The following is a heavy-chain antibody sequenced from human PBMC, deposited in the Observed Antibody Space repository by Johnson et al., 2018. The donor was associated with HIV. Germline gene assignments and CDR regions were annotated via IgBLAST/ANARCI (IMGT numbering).Heavy chain of an antibody. CDR3: TKGIVVGTPHDAFDI. D-gene: IGHD2-21*01. Sequence: VQLVESGGGLVKPGGSLRLSCAASGFTFSDYYMSWIRQAPGKGLEWVAGLTWNSGRKGYADSVKGRFTISRDNAKNSLYLQMNSLKPEDTALYYCTKGIVVGTPHDAFDIWGQGTMVTVSS. CDR2: LTWNSGRK. J-gene: IGHJ3*02. CDR1: GFTFSDYY. V-gene: IGHV3-9*01.